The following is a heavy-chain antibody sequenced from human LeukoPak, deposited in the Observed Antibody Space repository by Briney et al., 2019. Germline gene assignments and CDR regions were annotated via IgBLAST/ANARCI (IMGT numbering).Heavy chain of an antibody. D-gene: IGHD1-26*01. CDR1: GYIFTNYG. J-gene: IGHJ4*02. V-gene: IGHV1-18*01. Sequence: ASVKVSCKASGYIFTNYGISWVRQAPGQGREWMGWISAYNGNTKYTQKLQDRVTMTTDTSTSTAYMELKTLRSDDTAVYFCARAGYSRFVDDLDYWGQGTLVTVSS. CDR3: ARAGYSRFVDDLDY. CDR2: ISAYNGNT.